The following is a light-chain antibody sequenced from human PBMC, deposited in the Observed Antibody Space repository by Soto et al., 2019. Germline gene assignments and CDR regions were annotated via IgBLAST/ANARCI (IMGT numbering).Light chain of an antibody. Sequence: VLPPSPRTLSLSPGERATLSCRPSQRVSRRYLAGSQPTPGQAPRLLIYGASSRATGIPDRFSGSGSGTDFTLTIGRLEPEDFAVYYCQQYGSSFGGGTKVDIK. CDR1: QRVSRRY. J-gene: IGKJ4*01. V-gene: IGKV3-20*01. CDR3: QQYGSS. CDR2: GAS.